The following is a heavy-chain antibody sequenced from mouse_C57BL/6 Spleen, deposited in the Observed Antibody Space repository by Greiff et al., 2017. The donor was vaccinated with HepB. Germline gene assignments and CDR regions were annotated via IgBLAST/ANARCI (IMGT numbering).Heavy chain of an antibody. Sequence: QVQLQQPGAELVKPGASVKLSCKASGYTLTSYWMHWVKQRPGQGLEWIGMIHPNSGSTNYNEKFKSKATLTVDKSSSTAYMQLSSLTSEDSAVYYCARSPYSNYVYFDYWGQGTTLTVSS. V-gene: IGHV1-64*01. D-gene: IGHD2-5*01. CDR3: ARSPYSNYVYFDY. J-gene: IGHJ2*01. CDR1: GYTLTSYW. CDR2: IHPNSGST.